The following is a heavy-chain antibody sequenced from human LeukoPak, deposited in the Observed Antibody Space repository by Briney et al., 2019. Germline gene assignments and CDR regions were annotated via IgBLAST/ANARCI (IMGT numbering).Heavy chain of an antibody. J-gene: IGHJ4*02. D-gene: IGHD2-8*01. CDR1: GGSISSSSYY. CDR3: ARALGRPKGLMVYATNFDY. Sequence: SETLSLTCTVSGGSISSSSYYWGWIRQPPGKGLEWIGSIYHSGSTYYNPSLKSRVTISVDTSKNQFSLKLSSVTAADTAVYYCARALGRPKGLMVYATNFDYWGQGTLVTVSS. CDR2: IYHSGST. V-gene: IGHV4-39*07.